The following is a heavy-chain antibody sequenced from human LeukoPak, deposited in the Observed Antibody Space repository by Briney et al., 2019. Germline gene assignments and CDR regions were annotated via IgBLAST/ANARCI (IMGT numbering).Heavy chain of an antibody. Sequence: GGSLRLSCAASGFTFTTYAMRWVRQAPGKGLEWVPSISASGDNTYYADSVKGRFIISRDNSKNTFSLQMNSLRAEDTAIYYCAKDHGEWGQGTLVTVSS. D-gene: IGHD2-21*01. J-gene: IGHJ4*02. CDR3: AKDHGE. CDR2: ISASGDNT. CDR1: GFTFTTYA. V-gene: IGHV3-23*01.